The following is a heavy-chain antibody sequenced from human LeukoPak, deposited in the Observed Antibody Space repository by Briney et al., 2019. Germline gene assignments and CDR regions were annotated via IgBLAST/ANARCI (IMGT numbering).Heavy chain of an antibody. Sequence: ASVKVSCKASGGTFSSYAISWVRQAPGQGLEWMGGIIPIFGTANYAQKFQGRVTITADESTSTAYMELSSLRSEDTAVYYCARGLTIFGVVSDAFDIWGQGTMVTVSS. V-gene: IGHV1-69*13. J-gene: IGHJ3*02. CDR1: GGTFSSYA. D-gene: IGHD3-3*01. CDR3: ARGLTIFGVVSDAFDI. CDR2: IIPIFGTA.